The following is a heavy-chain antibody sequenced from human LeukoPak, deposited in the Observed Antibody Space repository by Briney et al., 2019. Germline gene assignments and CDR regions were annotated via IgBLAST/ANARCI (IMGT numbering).Heavy chain of an antibody. Sequence: PGGSLGLSCAASGFTFSSYAMSWVRQAPAKGLEWVSAISGSGGSTYYADSVKGRFTISRDNSKNTLYLQMNSLRAEDTAVYYCAKDPTYSSSWPFDYWGQGTLVTVSS. CDR3: AKDPTYSSSWPFDY. CDR1: GFTFSSYA. V-gene: IGHV3-23*01. CDR2: ISGSGGST. J-gene: IGHJ4*02. D-gene: IGHD6-13*01.